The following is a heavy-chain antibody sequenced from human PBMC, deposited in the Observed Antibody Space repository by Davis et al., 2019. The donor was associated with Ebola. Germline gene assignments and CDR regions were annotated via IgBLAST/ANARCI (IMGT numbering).Heavy chain of an antibody. CDR3: ARGDVLRFLEWFHSPYYYYGMDV. CDR1: GGSFSGYY. CDR2: INHSGST. J-gene: IGHJ6*02. Sequence: MPSETLSLTCAVYGGSFSGYYWSWIRQPPGKGLEWIGEINHSGSTNYNPSLKSRVTISVDTSKNQFSLKLSSVTAADTAVYYCARGDVLRFLEWFHSPYYYYGMDVWGQGTTVTVSS. D-gene: IGHD3-3*01. V-gene: IGHV4-34*01.